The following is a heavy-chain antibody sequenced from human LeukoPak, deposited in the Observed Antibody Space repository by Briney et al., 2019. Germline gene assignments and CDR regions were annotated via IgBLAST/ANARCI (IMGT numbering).Heavy chain of an antibody. CDR2: IRYDGSNK. J-gene: IGHJ4*02. Sequence: HPGGSLRLSCAASGFTFSSYGMHWVRQAPGKGLEWVAFIRYDGSNKYYADSVKGRFTISRDNTKNTLYLQMNSLRVEDTAVYYCTRGRSSYYGYFDSWGQGTLVTVSS. V-gene: IGHV3-30*02. D-gene: IGHD3-10*01. CDR3: TRGRSSYYGYFDS. CDR1: GFTFSSYG.